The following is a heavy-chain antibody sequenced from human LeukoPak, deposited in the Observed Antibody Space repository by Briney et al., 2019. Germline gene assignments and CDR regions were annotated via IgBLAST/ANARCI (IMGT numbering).Heavy chain of an antibody. D-gene: IGHD6-13*01. Sequence: GGSLRLSCAAAGFTFSNYAMTWVRQAPGKGLEWVSIISGSGGSTYYADSVKGRFTISRDNSKNTLYLQMNSLRAEDTAVYYCAKMGNSSSWYAWGQGTLVTVSS. CDR3: AKMGNSSSWYA. J-gene: IGHJ4*02. CDR2: ISGSGGST. CDR1: GFTFSNYA. V-gene: IGHV3-23*01.